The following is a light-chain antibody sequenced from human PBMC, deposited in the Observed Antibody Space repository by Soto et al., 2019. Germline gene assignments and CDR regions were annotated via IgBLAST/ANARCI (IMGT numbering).Light chain of an antibody. CDR3: QQSNSYSEA. V-gene: IGKV1-5*03. CDR1: QTISSW. Sequence: IQMTQSPSTLSASVGDRVTITCRASQTISSWLAWYQQKPGKAPKLLIYKASTLKSGVPSRFSGSGSGTEFTLTISSLQPDDFATYYCQQSNSYSEAFGQGTKVDIK. CDR2: KAS. J-gene: IGKJ1*01.